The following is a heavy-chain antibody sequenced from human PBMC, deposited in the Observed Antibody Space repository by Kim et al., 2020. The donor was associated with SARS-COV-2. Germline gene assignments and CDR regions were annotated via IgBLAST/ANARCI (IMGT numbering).Heavy chain of an antibody. D-gene: IGHD5-18*01. CDR3: ARDTVVGGVYYYYYGMDV. Sequence: SETLSLTCAVYGGSFSGYYWSWIRQPSGKGLEWIGEINHSGSTNYNPSLKSRVTISVDTSKNQFSLKLSSVTAADTAVYYCARDTVVGGVYYYYYGMDVWGQGTTVTVSS. CDR2: INHSGST. CDR1: GGSFSGYY. V-gene: IGHV4-34*01. J-gene: IGHJ6*02.